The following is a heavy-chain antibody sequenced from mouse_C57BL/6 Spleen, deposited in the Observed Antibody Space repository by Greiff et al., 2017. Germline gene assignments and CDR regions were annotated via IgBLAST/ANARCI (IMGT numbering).Heavy chain of an antibody. CDR1: GFTFSDYY. CDR3: ARGDYYGSSYRYYFDY. Sequence: EVKLVESEGGLVQPGSSMKLSCTASGFTFSDYYMAWVRQVPEKGLEWVANINYDGSSTYYLDSLKSRFIISRAKAKNILYLQMSSLKSEDTATYYCARGDYYGSSYRYYFDYWGQGTTLTVSS. D-gene: IGHD1-1*01. J-gene: IGHJ2*01. V-gene: IGHV5-16*01. CDR2: INYDGSST.